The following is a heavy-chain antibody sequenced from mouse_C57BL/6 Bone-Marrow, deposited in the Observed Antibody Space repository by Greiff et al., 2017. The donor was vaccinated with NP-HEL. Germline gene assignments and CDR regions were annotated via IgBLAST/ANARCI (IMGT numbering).Heavy chain of an antibody. CDR3: GGSLYAMDY. J-gene: IGHJ4*01. CDR2: ISSGGSYT. Sequence: EVHLVDSGGDLVKPGGSLELSCAASGFPFSSYGMSWVRQTPDKRLDWIATISSGGSYTYYPDSVKGRFTISRDNAKNTLYLQMSSLKSEDTAMYYCGGSLYAMDYWGQGTSVTVSS. V-gene: IGHV5-6*01. CDR1: GFPFSSYG.